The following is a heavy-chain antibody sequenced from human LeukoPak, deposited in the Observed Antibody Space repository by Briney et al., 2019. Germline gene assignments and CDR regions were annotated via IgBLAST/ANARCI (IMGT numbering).Heavy chain of an antibody. CDR3: AKAHSSGYYYAS. D-gene: IGHD3-22*01. Sequence: PGGSLRLSCAASGFTFDDYTMHWVRQAPGKGLEWVSLISWDGGSTYYADSVKGRFTISRDNSKNSLYLQMNSLRTEDTALYYCAKAHSSGYYYASWGQGTLVTVSS. J-gene: IGHJ4*02. V-gene: IGHV3-43*01. CDR1: GFTFDDYT. CDR2: ISWDGGST.